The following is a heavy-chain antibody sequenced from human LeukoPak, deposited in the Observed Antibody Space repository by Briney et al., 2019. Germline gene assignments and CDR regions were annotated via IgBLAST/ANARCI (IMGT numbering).Heavy chain of an antibody. D-gene: IGHD3-10*01. CDR2: ISGSGGST. Sequence: GGSLRLSCAASGFTFSSYAMSWVRQAPGEGLEWVSAISGSGGSTYYADSVKGRFTISRDNSKNTLYLQMNSLRAEDTAVYYCVLLWFGTPFDPWGQGTLVTVSS. J-gene: IGHJ5*02. CDR3: VLLWFGTPFDP. V-gene: IGHV3-23*01. CDR1: GFTFSSYA.